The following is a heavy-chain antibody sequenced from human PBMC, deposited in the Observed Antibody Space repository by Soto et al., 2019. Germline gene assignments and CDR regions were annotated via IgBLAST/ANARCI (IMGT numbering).Heavy chain of an antibody. CDR1: GGSISSGGYY. V-gene: IGHV4-31*03. CDR2: IYYSGST. Sequence: SETLSLTCTVSGGSISSGGYYWSWIRQHPGKGLEWIGYIYYSGSTYYNPSLKSRVTISVDTSKNQFSLKLSSVTAADTAVYYCARNFGHCSSTSCPYYYYYYMDVWGKGTTVTVSS. D-gene: IGHD2-2*01. J-gene: IGHJ6*03. CDR3: ARNFGHCSSTSCPYYYYYYMDV.